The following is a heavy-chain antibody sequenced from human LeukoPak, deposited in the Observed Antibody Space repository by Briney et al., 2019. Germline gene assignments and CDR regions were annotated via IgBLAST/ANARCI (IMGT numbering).Heavy chain of an antibody. CDR3: ARDMVSGGSYSTRFDY. V-gene: IGHV1-2*06. D-gene: IGHD1-26*01. J-gene: IGHJ4*02. Sequence: ASVKVSCKASGYTFTGYQIHWVRQAPGQGLEWMGRINPNSGGTNYAQKFQGRVTMTRVTSISTAYMELSGLTSDDMAVYYCARDMVSGGSYSTRFDYWGQGTLVTVSS. CDR2: INPNSGGT. CDR1: GYTFTGYQ.